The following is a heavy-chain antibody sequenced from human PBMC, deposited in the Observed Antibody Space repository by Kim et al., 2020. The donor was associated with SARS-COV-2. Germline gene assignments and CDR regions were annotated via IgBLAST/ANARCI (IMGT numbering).Heavy chain of an antibody. Sequence: GGSLRLSCAASGFTFSTYAMTWVRQAPGKRLEWVSSISGSGDDKYYVDAVRGRFTISRDNARNTLYLQMSSLRAEDTATYYCARGFTGDSVTLPVDYWGQGTLVTVSS. D-gene: IGHD4-17*01. CDR2: ISGSGDDK. CDR1: GFTFSTYA. J-gene: IGHJ4*02. V-gene: IGHV3-23*01. CDR3: ARGFTGDSVTLPVDY.